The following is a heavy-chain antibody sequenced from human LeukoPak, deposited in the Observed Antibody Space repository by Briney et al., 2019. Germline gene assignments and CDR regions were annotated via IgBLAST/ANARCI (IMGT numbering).Heavy chain of an antibody. Sequence: GGSLRLSCAASGFTFSGYGMHWVRQAPGKGLEWVAVISYDGSNKYYADSVKGRFTISRDNSKNTLYLQMNSLRAEDTAVYYCAKPSGYSYGYCNYWGQGTLVTVSS. CDR3: AKPSGYSYGYCNY. V-gene: IGHV3-30*18. CDR1: GFTFSGYG. D-gene: IGHD5-18*01. CDR2: ISYDGSNK. J-gene: IGHJ4*02.